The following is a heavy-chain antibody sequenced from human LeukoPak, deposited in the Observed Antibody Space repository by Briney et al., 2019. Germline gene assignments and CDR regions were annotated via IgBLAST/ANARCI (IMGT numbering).Heavy chain of an antibody. CDR3: ARAHYDSSGYNDAFDI. Sequence: ASVKVSCKTSGYTFASYGISWVRQAPGQGLEWMGWISGYNGNTKYAQKFQGRVTMTTDTSTSTAYMELRSLRYDDTAVYYCARAHYDSSGYNDAFDIWGQGTMVTVSS. J-gene: IGHJ3*02. D-gene: IGHD3-22*01. CDR1: GYTFASYG. CDR2: ISGYNGNT. V-gene: IGHV1-18*01.